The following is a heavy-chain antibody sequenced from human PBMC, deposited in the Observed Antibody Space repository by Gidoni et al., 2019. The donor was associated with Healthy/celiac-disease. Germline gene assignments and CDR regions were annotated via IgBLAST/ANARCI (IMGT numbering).Heavy chain of an antibody. CDR1: GGSFSGYY. V-gene: IGHV4-34*01. CDR2: INHSGST. J-gene: IGHJ4*02. CDR3: ARVRDYGGNSSGNY. D-gene: IGHD4-17*01. Sequence: QVQLQQWGAGLLKPSETLSLTCAVYGGSFSGYYWSWIRQPPGKGLEWIGEINHSGSTNYNPSLKSRVTISVDTSKNQFSLKLSSVTAADTAVYYCARVRDYGGNSSGNYWGQGTLVTVSS.